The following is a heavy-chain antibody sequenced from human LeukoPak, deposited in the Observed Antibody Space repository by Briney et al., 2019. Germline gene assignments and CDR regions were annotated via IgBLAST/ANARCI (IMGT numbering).Heavy chain of an antibody. CDR1: GGSISSGDYY. J-gene: IGHJ3*02. CDR3: ARPITIFGVVIPRNAFDI. D-gene: IGHD3-3*01. V-gene: IGHV4-30-4*01. Sequence: PSETLSLTCTVSGGSISSGDYYWSWIRQPPGKGLEWIGYIYYSGSTNYNPSLKSRVTISVDTSKNQFSLKLSSVTAADTAVYYCARPITIFGVVIPRNAFDIWGQGTMVTVSS. CDR2: IYYSGST.